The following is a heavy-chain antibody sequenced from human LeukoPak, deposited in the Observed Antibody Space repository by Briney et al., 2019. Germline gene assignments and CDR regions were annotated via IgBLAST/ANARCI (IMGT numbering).Heavy chain of an antibody. Sequence: GGSLRLSCAASGFTVSSNYMSWVRQAPGTGLEWVSSISATSNYIYYADSVKGRFTNSRDNAKNSLYLQMNSLRAEDTAVYYCARDTSGYTFDDWGQGTLVTVSS. V-gene: IGHV3-21*01. CDR3: ARDTSGYTFDD. CDR2: ISATSNYI. D-gene: IGHD5-18*01. J-gene: IGHJ4*02. CDR1: GFTVSSNY.